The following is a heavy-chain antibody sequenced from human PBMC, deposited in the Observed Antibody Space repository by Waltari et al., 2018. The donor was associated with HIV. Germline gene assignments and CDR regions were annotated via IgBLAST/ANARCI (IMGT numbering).Heavy chain of an antibody. V-gene: IGHV3-7*01. CDR3: ARARHNSGSYYPHFDY. J-gene: IGHJ4*02. CDR1: GFTFSSYW. Sequence: EVQLVESGGGLVQPGGSLRLSCAASGFTFSSYWMTWVRQAPGKGLEWVANIKQDGSEKYYVDSVKGRFTSSGDNAKNSLYLQMNSLRADDTAVYYCARARHNSGSYYPHFDYWGQGILVTVSS. CDR2: IKQDGSEK. D-gene: IGHD1-26*01.